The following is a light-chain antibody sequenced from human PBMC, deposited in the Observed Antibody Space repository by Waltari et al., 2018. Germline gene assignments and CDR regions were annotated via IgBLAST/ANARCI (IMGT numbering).Light chain of an antibody. CDR1: SGYVGCNKQ. J-gene: IGLJ3*02. Sequence: AIAQPASVPRLPGQSSTIPCPGTSGYVGCNKQSSWYQQHPGKAPKLMIYDVSKRPSGVSNRFSGSKSGNAASLTISGLQVEDEADYYCSSYTSSSTWVFGGGTKLTVL. V-gene: IGLV2-14*01. CDR2: DVS. CDR3: SSYTSSSTWV.